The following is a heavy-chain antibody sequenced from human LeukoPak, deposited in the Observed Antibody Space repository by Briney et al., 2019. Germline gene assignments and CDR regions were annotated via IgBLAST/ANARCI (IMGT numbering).Heavy chain of an antibody. CDR2: IKFDESAT. J-gene: IGHJ4*02. D-gene: IGHD5-24*01. CDR3: ARGSLWLQLDY. Sequence: GGSLRLSCAASGFTFSSYWMHWVRQAPGKGLVWVSRIKFDESATNYADSVKGRFTISRDNSKNTLYLQMNSLRAEDTAVYYCARGSLWLQLDYWGQGTLVTVSS. V-gene: IGHV3-74*01. CDR1: GFTFSSYW.